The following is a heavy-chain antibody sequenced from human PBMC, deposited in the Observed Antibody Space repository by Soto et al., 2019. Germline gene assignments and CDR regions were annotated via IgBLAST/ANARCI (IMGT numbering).Heavy chain of an antibody. CDR1: GYTFTGYY. D-gene: IGHD2-15*01. V-gene: IGHV1-2*04. J-gene: IGHJ5*02. Sequence: EASVKVSCKACGYTFTGYYMHWVRQAPGQGLEWMGWINPNSGGTNYAQKFQGWVTMTRDTSISTAYMELRSLRSDDTAVYYCARVEGSAVVAATFGWFAPWAQGTLVTVSS. CDR3: ARVEGSAVVAATFGWFAP. CDR2: INPNSGGT.